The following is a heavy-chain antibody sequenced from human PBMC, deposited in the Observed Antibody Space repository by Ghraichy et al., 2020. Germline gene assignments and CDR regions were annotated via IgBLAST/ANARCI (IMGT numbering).Heavy chain of an antibody. Sequence: SENLSLTCTVPGGSISSYYWSWIRQPPGKGLEWIGYIYYSGSTNYNPSLKSRVTISVDTSKNQFSLKLSSVTAADTAVYYCAGDRYYYDSSGSPFQLDYWGQGTLVTVSS. V-gene: IGHV4-59*01. D-gene: IGHD3-22*01. CDR3: AGDRYYYDSSGSPFQLDY. CDR1: GGSISSYY. CDR2: IYYSGST. J-gene: IGHJ4*02.